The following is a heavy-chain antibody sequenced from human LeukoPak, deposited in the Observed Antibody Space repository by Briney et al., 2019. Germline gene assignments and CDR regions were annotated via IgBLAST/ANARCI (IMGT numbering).Heavy chain of an antibody. V-gene: IGHV3-23*01. Sequence: QPGGSLRLSCAASGFTFSSYAMSWVRQAPGKGLEWVSAITGSGGSTYYADSVKGRFTISRDNSKNTLYLQMNSLRAEDAAVYYCAKDLHSSGWHPENDYWGQGTLVTVSS. D-gene: IGHD6-19*01. CDR1: GFTFSSYA. CDR2: ITGSGGST. J-gene: IGHJ4*02. CDR3: AKDLHSSGWHPENDY.